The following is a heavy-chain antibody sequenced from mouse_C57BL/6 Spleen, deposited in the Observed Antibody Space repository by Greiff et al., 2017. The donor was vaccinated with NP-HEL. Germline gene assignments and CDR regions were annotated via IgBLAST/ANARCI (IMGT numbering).Heavy chain of an antibody. D-gene: IGHD1-1*01. CDR1: EYEFPSHD. CDR3: ARHPYYYGSSYGYFDV. J-gene: IGHJ1*03. CDR2: INSDGGST. Sequence: EVMLVESGGGLVQPGESLKLSCESNEYEFPSHDMSWVRKTPEKRLELVAAINSDGGSTYYPDTMERRFIISRDNTKKTLYLQMSSLRSEDTALYYCARHPYYYGSSYGYFDVGGTGTTVTVSS. V-gene: IGHV5-2*01.